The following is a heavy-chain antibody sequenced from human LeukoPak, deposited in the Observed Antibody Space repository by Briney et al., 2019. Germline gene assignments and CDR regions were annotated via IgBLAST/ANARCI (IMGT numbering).Heavy chain of an antibody. CDR1: GFTVSSNY. V-gene: IGHV3-53*01. D-gene: IGHD3-10*01. CDR3: AEAGSGDFDY. CDR2: IYSGGST. Sequence: EGSLRLSCAASGFTVSSNYMSWVRQAPGKGLEWVSVIYSGGSTYYADSVKGRFTISRDNSKNTLYLQMSSLRAEDTAVYYCAEAGSGDFDYWGQGTLVTVSS. J-gene: IGHJ4*02.